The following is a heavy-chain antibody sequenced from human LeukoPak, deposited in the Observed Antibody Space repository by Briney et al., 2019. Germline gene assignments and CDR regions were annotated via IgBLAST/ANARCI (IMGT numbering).Heavy chain of an antibody. D-gene: IGHD3-22*01. J-gene: IGHJ4*02. Sequence: SETLSLTCAVYGGSFSGYYWSWIRQPPGKGLGWIGEINHSGSTNYNPSLKSRVTISVDTSKNQFSLKLSSVTAADTAVYYCARRVSRHYYDSSRIDYWGQGTLVTVSS. CDR1: GGSFSGYY. CDR3: ARRVSRHYYDSSRIDY. CDR2: INHSGST. V-gene: IGHV4-34*01.